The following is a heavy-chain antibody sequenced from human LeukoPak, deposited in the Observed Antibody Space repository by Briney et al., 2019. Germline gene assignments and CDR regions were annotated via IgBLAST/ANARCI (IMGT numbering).Heavy chain of an antibody. CDR1: GYLFIVYN. V-gene: IGHV1-2*02. CDR2: INPNTGDT. D-gene: IGHD4-11*01. Sequence: ASVKVSCKASGYLFIVYNIHWVRQAPGQGLEWMGWINPNTGDTNYAQKFQGRVTMTRDTSISTVYMELRSLTYEDTALYYCARRFDYGNHALHHYYMDVWGKGTTVSVSS. J-gene: IGHJ6*03. CDR3: ARRFDYGNHALHHYYMDV.